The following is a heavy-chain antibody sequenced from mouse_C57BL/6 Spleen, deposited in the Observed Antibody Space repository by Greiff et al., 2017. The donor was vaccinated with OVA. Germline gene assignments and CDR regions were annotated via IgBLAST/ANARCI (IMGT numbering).Heavy chain of an antibody. CDR2: IWPGGGT. D-gene: IGHD2-4*01. Sequence: VQLQQSGPGLVAPSQSLSIPCTVSGFSLTSYAISWVRQPPGKGLEWIGVIWPGGGTNYNSALKSRLSISKDNSERQVFLKMNSLQTDDTAKDYCARSSIDYDDDGYAMDYWGQGTSVTVSS. J-gene: IGHJ4*01. CDR3: ARSSIDYDDDGYAMDY. CDR1: GFSLTSYA. V-gene: IGHV2-9-1*01.